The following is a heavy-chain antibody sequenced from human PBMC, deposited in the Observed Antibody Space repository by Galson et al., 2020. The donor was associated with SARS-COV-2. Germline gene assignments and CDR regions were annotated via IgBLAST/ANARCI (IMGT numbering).Heavy chain of an antibody. J-gene: IGHJ6*04. CDR3: ARERPPFGGVIGMDV. V-gene: IGHV4-34*01. CDR2: INDSGHT. D-gene: IGHD3-16*01. Sequence: SETLSLTCAVYGGSFSGYYWSWIRQPPGKGLEWIGEINDSGHTNYNPSLKSRVTISVDTSQNQFSLKLRSVTAADTAVYYCARERPPFGGVIGMDVWGKGTTVIVSS. CDR1: GGSFSGYY.